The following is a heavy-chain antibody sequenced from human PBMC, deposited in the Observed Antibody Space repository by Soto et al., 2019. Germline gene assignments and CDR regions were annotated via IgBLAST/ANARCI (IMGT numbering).Heavy chain of an antibody. Sequence: ASVKVSCKASGYTFTTYPIHWVRQAPGQRLEWMGWINPGNGNTKYSQKFQGRVTITRDTSASTAYMELSSLRSEDTAMFYCARGGGGITIFGVAEEPHYYGMDVWGQGTTVTVSS. J-gene: IGHJ6*02. CDR1: GYTFTTYP. CDR2: INPGNGNT. D-gene: IGHD3-3*01. V-gene: IGHV1-3*01. CDR3: ARGGGGITIFGVAEEPHYYGMDV.